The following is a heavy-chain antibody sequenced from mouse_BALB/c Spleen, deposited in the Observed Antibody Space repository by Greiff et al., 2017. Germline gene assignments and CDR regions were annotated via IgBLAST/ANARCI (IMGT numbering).Heavy chain of an antibody. J-gene: IGHJ4*01. CDR2: IHYSGST. D-gene: IGHD2-10*02. CDR3: AREEYGNDYAVDY. CDR1: GYTITSGYI. Sequence: EVMLLQSGPDLVKPSQSLSLSCTATGYTITSGYIWYCIRQPPGNKLECMGYIHYSGSTNYNPTLKSRITLTRDTSKNQFFLQLNTMTTEDTATYYCAREEYGNDYAVDYWGQGTTVTVSS. V-gene: IGHV3-1*02.